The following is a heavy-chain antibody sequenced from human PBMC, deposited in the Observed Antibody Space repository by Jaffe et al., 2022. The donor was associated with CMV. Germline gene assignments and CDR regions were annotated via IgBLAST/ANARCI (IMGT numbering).Heavy chain of an antibody. J-gene: IGHJ5*02. CDR2: INHSGST. CDR3: ARRPTRYSSSWFDP. D-gene: IGHD6-13*01. V-gene: IGHV4-34*01. Sequence: QVQLQQWGAGLLKPSETLSLTCAVYGGSFSGYYWSWIRQPPGKGLEWIGEINHSGSTNYNPSLKSRVTISVDTSKNQFSLKLSSVTAADTAVYYCARRPTRYSSSWFDPWGQGTLVTVSS. CDR1: GGSFSGYY.